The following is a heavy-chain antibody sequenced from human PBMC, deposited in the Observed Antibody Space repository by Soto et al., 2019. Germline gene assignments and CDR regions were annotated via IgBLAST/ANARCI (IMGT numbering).Heavy chain of an antibody. CDR3: TRGPPGGSYFHPTA. CDR2: ISGRSSSYT. V-gene: IGHV3-11*06. Sequence: GVSLRLSCAASGFTFSDYYMSWVRQAPGKGLEWVSYISGRSSSYTNYADSVRGRFTISRDNAQNSLYLQMNSLRVEDTAVYYCTRGPPGGSYFHPTAWGQGTLVTVSS. CDR1: GFTFSDYY. J-gene: IGHJ4*02. D-gene: IGHD1-26*01.